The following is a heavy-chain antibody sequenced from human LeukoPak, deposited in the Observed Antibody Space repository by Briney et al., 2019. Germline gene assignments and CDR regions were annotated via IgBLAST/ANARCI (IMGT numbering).Heavy chain of an antibody. J-gene: IGHJ4*02. D-gene: IGHD6-19*01. Sequence: SETLSLTCTVSSGSISSYYWSLIRQSPAKGLEWIGYIYYTGNTNYNPSLKSRVTILVDASKNQFSLNLSSVTAADSAVYYCAGSPNPYYFDFWGQGSLVTVSS. CDR1: SGSISSYY. V-gene: IGHV4-59*01. CDR3: AGSPNPYYFDF. CDR2: IYYTGNT.